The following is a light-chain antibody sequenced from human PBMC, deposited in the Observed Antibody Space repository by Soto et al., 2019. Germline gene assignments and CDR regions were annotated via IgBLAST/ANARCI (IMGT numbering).Light chain of an antibody. J-gene: IGKJ4*01. V-gene: IGKV1-39*01. CDR1: QNSINY. Sequence: DIQMTQSPSSLSASVGDRVTITCRASQNSINYLNWYQQKPGKAPKLLIYAASSLQSGVPSRFSGSGSETDFTLTISSLQPEDFATYYGQQSYTSPPTFGGGTKVEIK. CDR3: QQSYTSPPT. CDR2: AAS.